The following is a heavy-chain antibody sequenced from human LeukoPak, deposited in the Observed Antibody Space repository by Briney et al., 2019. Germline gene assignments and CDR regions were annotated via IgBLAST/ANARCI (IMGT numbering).Heavy chain of an antibody. J-gene: IGHJ4*02. V-gene: IGHV4-39*07. Sequence: SETLSLTCSVSGASVTTYPYYWTWIRQPPGKGLEWIGSVTYTGNTFYNPSLQSRVTIPIDASKNQFSLNLSSVTAADTAVYYCARAPRVWGQGTLVTVSS. D-gene: IGHD3-10*01. CDR3: ARAPRV. CDR1: GASVTTYPYY. CDR2: VTYTGNT.